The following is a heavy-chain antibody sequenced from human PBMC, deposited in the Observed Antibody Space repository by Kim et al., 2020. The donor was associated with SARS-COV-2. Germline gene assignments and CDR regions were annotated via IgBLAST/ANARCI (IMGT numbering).Heavy chain of an antibody. V-gene: IGHV3-23*03. CDR1: GFTFSSYA. D-gene: IGHD6-19*01. J-gene: IGHJ5*02. CDR2: IYSGGSST. CDR3: AKLNSNSSGGYVWDWFDP. Sequence: GGSLRLSCAASGFTFSSYAMSWVRQAPGKGLEWVSVIYSGGSSTYYADSVKGRLTISRDNSKNTLYLQMNSLGAEDTAVYYCAKLNSNSSGGYVWDWFDPWGQGTLVTVSS.